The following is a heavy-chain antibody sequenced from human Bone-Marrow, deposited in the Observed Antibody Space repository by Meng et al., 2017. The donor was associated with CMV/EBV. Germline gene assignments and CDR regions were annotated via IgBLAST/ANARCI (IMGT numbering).Heavy chain of an antibody. V-gene: IGHV1-2*02. J-gene: IGHJ4*02. D-gene: IGHD2-2*01. CDR2: INPNSGGT. CDR1: GYTFSNYD. CDR3: ARYCSSTSCYDY. Sequence: ASVKVSCKASGYTFSNYDIIWVRQASGQGLEWMGWINPNSGGTNYAQKFQGRVTMTRDTSISTAYMELSRLRSDDTAVYYCARYCSSTSCYDYWGQGTLVTVSS.